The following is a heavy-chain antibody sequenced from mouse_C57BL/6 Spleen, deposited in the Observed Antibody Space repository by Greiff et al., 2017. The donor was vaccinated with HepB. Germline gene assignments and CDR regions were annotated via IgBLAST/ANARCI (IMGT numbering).Heavy chain of an antibody. V-gene: IGHV1-63*01. Sequence: VQLQQSGAELVRPGTSVKMSCKASGYTFTNYWIGWAKQRPGHGLEWIGDIYPGGGYTNYNEKFKGKATLTADKSSSTAYMQFSSLTSEDSAIYYCARGGTSVVAHFDYWGQGTTLTVSS. CDR2: IYPGGGYT. J-gene: IGHJ2*01. D-gene: IGHD1-1*01. CDR3: ARGGTSVVAHFDY. CDR1: GYTFTNYW.